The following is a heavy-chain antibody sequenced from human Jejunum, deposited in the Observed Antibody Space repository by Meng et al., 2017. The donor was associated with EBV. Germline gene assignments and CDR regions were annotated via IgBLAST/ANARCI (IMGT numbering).Heavy chain of an antibody. J-gene: IGHJ4*02. CDR2: INQVGST. Sequence: VQLPESGPGLGKPSGTLSPTCAVSTGFLSSYEWWSSVRQPPGKGLEWLGEINQVGSTYYNPSLKSRVTISIDTSKRQFSLRLNSMTAADTAVYYCARASSERLLDYWGQGTLVTVSS. D-gene: IGHD1-14*01. CDR1: TGFLSSYEW. V-gene: IGHV4-4*02. CDR3: ARASSERLLDY.